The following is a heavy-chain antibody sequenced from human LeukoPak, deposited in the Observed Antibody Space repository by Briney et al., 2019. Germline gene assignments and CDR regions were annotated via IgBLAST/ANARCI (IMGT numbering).Heavy chain of an antibody. J-gene: IGHJ4*02. D-gene: IGHD6-6*01. CDR2: ISSNSRTI. Sequence: GGSLRLSCAASGFTFSNYGMDWVRQAPGKGLEWVSYISSNSRTIDYADSVKGRFTISRDNARNSLHLQMNSLRAEDTAVYYCARGGAARPDYWGQGTLVAVSS. V-gene: IGHV3-48*01. CDR1: GFTFSNYG. CDR3: ARGGAARPDY.